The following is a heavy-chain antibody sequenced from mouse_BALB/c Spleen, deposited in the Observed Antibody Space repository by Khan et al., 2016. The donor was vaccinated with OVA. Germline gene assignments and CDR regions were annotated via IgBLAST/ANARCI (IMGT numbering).Heavy chain of an antibody. CDR2: ISDGGSYT. V-gene: IGHV5-4*02. CDR1: GFTFSDYY. J-gene: IGHJ3*01. D-gene: IGHD2-13*01. Sequence: EVELVESGGGLVKPGGSLKLSCAASGFTFSDYYMYWVRQTPEKRLEWVATISDGGSYTYYPDSVKGRFTISRDDAKNNLYLQKSSLKSEDTAMYYCARGYYGDPFAYWGQGTLVTVPA. CDR3: ARGYYGDPFAY.